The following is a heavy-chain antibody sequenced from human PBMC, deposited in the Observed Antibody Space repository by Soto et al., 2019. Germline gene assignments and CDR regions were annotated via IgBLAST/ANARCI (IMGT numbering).Heavy chain of an antibody. V-gene: IGHV4-30-2*01. J-gene: IGHJ5*02. CDR2: TYHSGST. Sequence: SETLSLTCAVSGGSISSGGYSWSWIRQPPGKGLEWIGYTYHSGSTYYNPPLKSRVTISVDRSKNQFSLKLSSVTAADTAVYYCARAGYDILTGYYNWFDPWGQGTLVTVSS. D-gene: IGHD3-9*01. CDR3: ARAGYDILTGYYNWFDP. CDR1: GGSISSGGYS.